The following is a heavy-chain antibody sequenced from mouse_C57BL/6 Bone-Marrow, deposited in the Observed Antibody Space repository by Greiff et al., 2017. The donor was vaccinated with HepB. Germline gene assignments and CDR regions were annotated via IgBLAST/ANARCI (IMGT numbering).Heavy chain of an antibody. V-gene: IGHV1-39*01. CDR2: INPNYGTT. J-gene: IGHJ3*01. D-gene: IGHD2-5*01. CDR1: GYSFTDYN. Sequence: VQLQQSGPELVKPGASVKISCKASGYSFTDYNMNWVKQSNGKSLEWIGVINPNYGTTSYNQKFKGKATLTVDQSSRPAYMQLNSLTSEDSAFYYCARWVYYSNYVWFAYWGQGTLVTVSA. CDR3: ARWVYYSNYVWFAY.